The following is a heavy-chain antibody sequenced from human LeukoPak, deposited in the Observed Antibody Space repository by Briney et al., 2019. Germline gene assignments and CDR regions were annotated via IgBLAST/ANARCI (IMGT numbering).Heavy chain of an antibody. D-gene: IGHD3-9*01. CDR2: ISYDGSNK. J-gene: IGHJ4*02. Sequence: GGSLRLSCAASGFTFSSYVMHWVRQAPGKGLEWVAVISYDGSNKYYADSVKGRFTISRDNSKNTLYLQMNSLRAEDTAVYYCAKDYRNYDILTGRPADYWGQGTLVTVSS. CDR3: AKDYRNYDILTGRPADY. CDR1: GFTFSSYV. V-gene: IGHV3-30*18.